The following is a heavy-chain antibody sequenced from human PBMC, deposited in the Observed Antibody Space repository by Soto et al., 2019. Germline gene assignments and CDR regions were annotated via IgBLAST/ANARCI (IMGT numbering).Heavy chain of an antibody. CDR3: ARACSSNSCYDVFDY. CDR1: GGSISSYY. CDR2: IYTSGST. D-gene: IGHD2-2*01. J-gene: IGHJ4*02. Sequence: LSLTCTVSGGSISSYYWSWIRQPAGKGLEWIGRIYTSGSTNYNPSLKSRVTMSVDTSKNQFSLKLSSVTAADTAVYYCARACSSNSCYDVFDYWGQGTLVTVSS. V-gene: IGHV4-4*07.